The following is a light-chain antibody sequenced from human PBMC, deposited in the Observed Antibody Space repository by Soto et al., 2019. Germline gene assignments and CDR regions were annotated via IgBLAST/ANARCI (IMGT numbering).Light chain of an antibody. V-gene: IGKV3-11*01. CDR1: QSVSSY. CDR3: QQRSTWPFT. Sequence: EIVLTQSPATLSLSPGERATLSCRASQSVSSYLAWYQQKPGQAPRLLIYDASNRATGIPARFSGSGSGTDFTLTIISLEPEDFAVYYCQQRSTWPFTFGPGTKVDIK. J-gene: IGKJ3*01. CDR2: DAS.